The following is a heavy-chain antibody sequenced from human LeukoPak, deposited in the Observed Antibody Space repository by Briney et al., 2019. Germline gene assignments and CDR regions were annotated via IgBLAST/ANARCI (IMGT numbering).Heavy chain of an antibody. CDR2: MNPNSVNT. D-gene: IGHD6-13*01. J-gene: IGHJ4*02. V-gene: IGHV1-8*01. CDR3: ASVPSSWYPQGNDGHHDY. CDR1: GYTFTSYD. Sequence: AAVKVSCKASGYTFTSYDINWVRQATGQGLEWMGWMNPNSVNTGYAQKFQGRVTMTRHTSISTAYMELSSVRSEDQAVYYCASVPSSWYPQGNDGHHDYWGQGTLVTVSS.